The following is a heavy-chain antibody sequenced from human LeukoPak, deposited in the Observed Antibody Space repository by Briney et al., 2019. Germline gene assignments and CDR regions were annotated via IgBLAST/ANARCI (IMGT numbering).Heavy chain of an antibody. Sequence: GASVKVSCKASGGTFSSYAISWVRQAPGQGLEWMGRIIPILGIANYAQRFQGRVTITADKSTSTAYMELSSLRSEDTAVYYCASDSYYYDSSGYESADYWGQGTLVTVSS. J-gene: IGHJ4*02. CDR1: GGTFSSYA. D-gene: IGHD3-22*01. CDR2: IIPILGIA. V-gene: IGHV1-69*04. CDR3: ASDSYYYDSSGYESADY.